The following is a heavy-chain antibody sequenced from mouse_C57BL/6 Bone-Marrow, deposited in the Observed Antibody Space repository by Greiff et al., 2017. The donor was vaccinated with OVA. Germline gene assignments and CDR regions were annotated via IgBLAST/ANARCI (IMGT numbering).Heavy chain of an antibody. Sequence: QVQLQQSGPELVKPGASVKISCKASGYAFSSSWMNWVKQRPGKGLEWIGRIYPGDGDTNYNGKFKGKATLTADKSSSTAYMQLSSLTSEDSAVYFWAINWDKRNAMDYWGQGTSVTVSS. CDR1: GYAFSSSW. D-gene: IGHD4-1*02. CDR2: IYPGDGDT. J-gene: IGHJ4*01. CDR3: AINWDKRNAMDY. V-gene: IGHV1-82*01.